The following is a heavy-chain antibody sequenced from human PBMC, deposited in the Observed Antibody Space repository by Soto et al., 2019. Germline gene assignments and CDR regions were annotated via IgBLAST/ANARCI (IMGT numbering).Heavy chain of an antibody. CDR3: TRDNSDCWRNYYGMDV. CDR2: INGDGSRT. D-gene: IGHD2-21*02. V-gene: IGHV3-74*01. Sequence: PGGSLRLSCAASGFAFSRYWMHWVRQAPGKGLVWVSHINGDGSRTTYADSVEGRFTISRDNAKNTLYLHMNSLRVEDTAVYYCTRDNSDCWRNYYGMDVWGQGTTVSVSS. J-gene: IGHJ6*02. CDR1: GFAFSRYW.